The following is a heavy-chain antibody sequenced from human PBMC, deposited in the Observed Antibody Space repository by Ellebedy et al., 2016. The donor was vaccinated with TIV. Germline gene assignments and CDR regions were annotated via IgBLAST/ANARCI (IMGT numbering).Heavy chain of an antibody. J-gene: IGHJ4*02. Sequence: LRLSXTVSGGSISSGGYYWSWIRQHPGEGLEWIGYIYYSGSTYYNPSLKSRVTISVDTSKNQFSLKLSSVAAADTAVYFYARGSYSSGWYFDYWGQGTLVTVSS. CDR1: GGSISSGGYY. CDR2: IYYSGST. V-gene: IGHV4-31*03. D-gene: IGHD6-19*01. CDR3: ARGSYSSGWYFDY.